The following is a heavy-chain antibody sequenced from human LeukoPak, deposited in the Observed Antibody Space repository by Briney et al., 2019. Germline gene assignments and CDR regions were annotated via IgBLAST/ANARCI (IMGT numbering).Heavy chain of an antibody. CDR2: IKQDGSQT. CDR3: ARDRDSGWFPYFES. J-gene: IGHJ4*02. D-gene: IGHD6-13*01. Sequence: GGSLRLSCVASGFTISGSFMSWFRQVPGKGLEWVTNIKQDGSQTYYIDSVKGRFTISRDNAKNSLYLQVNSLRVEDTAIYYCARDRDSGWFPYFESWGQGTLVTVSS. CDR1: GFTISGSF. V-gene: IGHV3-7*01.